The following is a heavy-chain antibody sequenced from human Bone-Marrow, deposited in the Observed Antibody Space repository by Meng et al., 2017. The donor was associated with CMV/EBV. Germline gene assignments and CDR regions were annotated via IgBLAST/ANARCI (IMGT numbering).Heavy chain of an antibody. V-gene: IGHV3-30-3*01. CDR2: ISYDGSNK. CDR3: ARDRYFSGS. D-gene: IGHD3-9*01. CDR1: GFTFNTYA. Sequence: GESLKISCAASGFTFNTYAMSWVRQAPGKGLEWVAVISYDGSNKYYADSVKGRFTISRDNAENSVYLQMDGLRDEDTAVYYCARDRYFSGSWGQGTLVTVSS. J-gene: IGHJ5*02.